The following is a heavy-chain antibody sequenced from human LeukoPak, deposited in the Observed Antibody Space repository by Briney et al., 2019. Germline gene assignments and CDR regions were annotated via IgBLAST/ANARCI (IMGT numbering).Heavy chain of an antibody. CDR2: IYYSGST. V-gene: IGHV4-39*07. D-gene: IGHD3-3*01. J-gene: IGHJ5*02. CDR3: AKNGQSGFSFDP. Sequence: PSETLSLTCTVSGGSISSSSYYWSWIRQPPGKGLEWIGNIYYSGSTYCDPSLKSRVTISADTSKNQFSLKLNSVTAADTAVYYCAKNGQSGFSFDPWGQGTLVTVSS. CDR1: GGSISSSSYY.